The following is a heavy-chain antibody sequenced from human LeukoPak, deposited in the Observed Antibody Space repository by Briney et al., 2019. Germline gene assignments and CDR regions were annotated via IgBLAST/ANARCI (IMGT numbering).Heavy chain of an antibody. D-gene: IGHD2-2*01. CDR1: GFTFSSYW. J-gene: IGHJ4*02. Sequence: GGSLRLSCAASGFTFSSYWMHWVRQAPGKGLVWVSRINSDGSSTSYADSVKGRFTISRDNAKNTLYLTMNSLRAEDTAVYYCVKGRYCSSTSCYGLFDYWGQGTLVTVSS. CDR3: VKGRYCSSTSCYGLFDY. CDR2: INSDGSST. V-gene: IGHV3-74*01.